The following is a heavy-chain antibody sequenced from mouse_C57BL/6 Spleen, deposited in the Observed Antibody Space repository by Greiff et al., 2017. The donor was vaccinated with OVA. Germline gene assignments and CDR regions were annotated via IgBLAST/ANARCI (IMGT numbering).Heavy chain of an antibody. D-gene: IGHD1-2*01. CDR2: ISSGGSYT. CDR3: ARRGTTAYAMDY. J-gene: IGHJ4*01. V-gene: IGHV5-6*02. CDR1: GFTFSSYG. Sequence: EVKLVESGGDLVKPGGSLTLSCAASGFTFSSYGMSWVRQTPYKRLEWVATISSGGSYTYYPDSVKGRFTISRDNAKNTLYLQMSSLKSEDTAMYYCARRGTTAYAMDYWGQGTSVTVSS.